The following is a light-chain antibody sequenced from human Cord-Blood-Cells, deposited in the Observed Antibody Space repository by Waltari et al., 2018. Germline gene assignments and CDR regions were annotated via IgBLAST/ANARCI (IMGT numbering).Light chain of an antibody. V-gene: IGLV2-14*01. Sequence: QSALTQPASVSGSPGQSITISCTGTSSDVGGYNYVSRYQQHPGKAPTLMIYDVSNRPSGVSNRFSGSKSGNTASLTISGLQAEDEADYYCSSYTSSSTLEVFGGGTKLTVL. CDR1: SSDVGGYNY. J-gene: IGLJ2*01. CDR2: DVS. CDR3: SSYTSSSTLEV.